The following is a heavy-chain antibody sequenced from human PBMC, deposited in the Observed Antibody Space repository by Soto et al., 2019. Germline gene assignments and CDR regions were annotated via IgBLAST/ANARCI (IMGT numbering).Heavy chain of an antibody. CDR3: AHLGLGYNWFDP. CDR1: GGSISTSSFY. D-gene: IGHD3-16*01. V-gene: IGHV4-39*01. CDR2: IYYSGST. Sequence: SETLSLTCNVSGGSISTSSFYWGWIRQPPGKGLEWIGSIYYSGSTYYNPFLKSRVTISVDTSKNQFSLRLSSVTAADTAMYYCAHLGLGYNWFDPWGQGILVTVS. J-gene: IGHJ5*02.